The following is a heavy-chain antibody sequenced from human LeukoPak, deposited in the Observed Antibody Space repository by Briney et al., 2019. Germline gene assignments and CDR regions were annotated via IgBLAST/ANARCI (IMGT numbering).Heavy chain of an antibody. V-gene: IGHV1-2*02. CDR2: INPDSGGT. CDR3: ARDRDTISTTDAGGDHFHL. D-gene: IGHD1-1*01. J-gene: IGHJ4*02. CDR1: GYSFVFFG. Sequence: GASVKVSCKASGYSFVFFGVSWVRQAPGQGLEWMGWINPDSGGTNYAENFQGRVTMTRDTSVSTAYMELSGLRSDDTAVYYCARDRDTISTTDAGGDHFHLWGQGTLVTVSS.